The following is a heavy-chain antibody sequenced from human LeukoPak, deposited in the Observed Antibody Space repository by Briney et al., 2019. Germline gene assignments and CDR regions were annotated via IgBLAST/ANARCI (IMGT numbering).Heavy chain of an antibody. CDR3: ARENPSIVVVLAAAVGWFDP. D-gene: IGHD2-15*01. V-gene: IGHV4-61*01. CDR2: IYYSGST. J-gene: IGHJ5*02. Sequence: PSETLSLTCTVSGGSISSGSYYWSWIRQPPGKGLEWIGYIYYSGSTNYNPSLKSRVTISLDTSKNQFSLKLSSVTAADTAVYYCARENPSIVVVLAAAVGWFDPWGQGTLVTVSS. CDR1: GGSISSGSYY.